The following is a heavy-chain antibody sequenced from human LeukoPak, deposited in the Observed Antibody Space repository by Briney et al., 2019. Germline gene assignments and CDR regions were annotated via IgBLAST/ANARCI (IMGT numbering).Heavy chain of an antibody. V-gene: IGHV3-7*01. CDR3: VRGSRGNGWYWDF. CDR2: INKAGSEK. Sequence: GVSLRLSSADPGFTSSDYFMTWARPAPGKGLERVANINKAGSEKTYMDSVKGRFSISRDNTQNSLYLQMNSLRADDTAMYYCVRGSRGNGWYWDFWGQGTLLTVSS. D-gene: IGHD6-19*01. J-gene: IGHJ4*02. CDR1: GFTSSDYF.